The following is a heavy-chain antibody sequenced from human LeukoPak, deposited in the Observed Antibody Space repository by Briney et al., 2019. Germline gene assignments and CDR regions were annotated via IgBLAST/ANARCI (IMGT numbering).Heavy chain of an antibody. CDR3: ARLGDGYKPYGMDV. CDR1: GGSISSSSYY. V-gene: IGHV4-39*07. J-gene: IGHJ6*02. CDR2: IYYSGSS. Sequence: SETLSLTCTVSGGSISSSSYYWGWIRQPPGKGLEWIGNIYYSGSSYYNPSLKSRVTISVDTSKNQFSLKLSSVTAADTAVYYCARLGDGYKPYGMDVWGQGTTVTVSS. D-gene: IGHD5-24*01.